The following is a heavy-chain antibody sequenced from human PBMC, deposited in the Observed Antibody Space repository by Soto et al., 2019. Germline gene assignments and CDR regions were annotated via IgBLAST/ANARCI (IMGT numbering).Heavy chain of an antibody. D-gene: IGHD3-22*01. V-gene: IGHV3-30-3*01. CDR3: ARDAYYDSSGYADY. CDR2: ISYDGSNK. J-gene: IGHJ4*02. CDR1: GFTFSSYA. Sequence: QVQLVESGGGVVQPGRSLRLSCAASGFTFSSYAMHWVRQAPGKGLEWVAVISYDGSNKYYADSVKGRFTISRDNSKNTLYLQMNSLSAEDTAVYYCARDAYYDSSGYADYWGQGTLVTVSS.